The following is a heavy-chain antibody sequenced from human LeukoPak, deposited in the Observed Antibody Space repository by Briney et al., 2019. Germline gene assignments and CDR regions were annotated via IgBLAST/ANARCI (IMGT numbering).Heavy chain of an antibody. CDR1: VFTFSSYC. J-gene: IGHJ4*02. CDR3: ARGAGYNYPYYFDY. CDR2: IWYDGSNK. Sequence: GRSLRLSCAASVFTFSSYCMLWVRQAQCKGREWVAVIWYDGSNKYYADSVKGRFTISRDNSKNTLYLQMNSLRAEDTAVYYCARGAGYNYPYYFDYWGQGTLVTVSS. V-gene: IGHV3-33*01. D-gene: IGHD5-24*01.